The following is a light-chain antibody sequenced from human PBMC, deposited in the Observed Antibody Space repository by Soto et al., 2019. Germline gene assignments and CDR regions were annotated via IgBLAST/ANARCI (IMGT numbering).Light chain of an antibody. Sequence: EIVLTQSPASLSLSPGERATLSCRASESISSHLVWYQQIPGQAPTLLIYDASNRATGVPARFSGSGSGTDFTPTISSLEPEDFAVYYCQQRLSWPITFGQGTRLEIK. J-gene: IGKJ5*01. CDR1: ESISSH. V-gene: IGKV3-11*01. CDR2: DAS. CDR3: QQRLSWPIT.